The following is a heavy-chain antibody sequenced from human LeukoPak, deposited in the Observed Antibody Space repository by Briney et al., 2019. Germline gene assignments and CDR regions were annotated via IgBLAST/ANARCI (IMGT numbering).Heavy chain of an antibody. Sequence: GGSLRLSCAASGFTFSTYGMHWVRQAPGKGLEWVAFILYDGSNKYYADSVKGRFTISRDNSKNTLYLQMNSLRAEDTAVYYCARRGSPKNAFDIWGQGTMVTVSS. CDR2: ILYDGSNK. J-gene: IGHJ3*02. D-gene: IGHD1-1*01. CDR3: ARRGSPKNAFDI. V-gene: IGHV3-30*02. CDR1: GFTFSTYG.